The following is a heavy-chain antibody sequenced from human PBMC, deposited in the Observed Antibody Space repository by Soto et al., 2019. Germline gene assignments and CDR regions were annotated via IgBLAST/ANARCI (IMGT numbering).Heavy chain of an antibody. CDR3: ARDVWLQNWFDP. CDR1: GGSISSGDYY. Sequence: SETLSLTCTVSGGSISSGDYYWSWIRQPPGKGLEWIGYIYYSGSTYYNPSLKSRVTISVDTSKNQFSLKLSSVTAADTAVYYWARDVWLQNWFDPWGHGTLVTVSS. J-gene: IGHJ5*02. CDR2: IYYSGST. V-gene: IGHV4-30-4*01. D-gene: IGHD5-12*01.